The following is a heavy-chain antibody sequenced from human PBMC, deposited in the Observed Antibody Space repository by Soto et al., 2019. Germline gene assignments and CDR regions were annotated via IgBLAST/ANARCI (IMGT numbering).Heavy chain of an antibody. CDR3: ARIRTDDAFDI. Sequence: PGGSLRLSCAASGFTFSNYGMHWARQAPGKGLEWVAAILYDGSNKYYADSVKGRFTISRDNSKNTLYLQMNSLRAEDTAVYYCARIRTDDAFDIWGQGTMVTVSS. CDR2: ILYDGSNK. V-gene: IGHV3-33*01. D-gene: IGHD4-17*01. CDR1: GFTFSNYG. J-gene: IGHJ3*02.